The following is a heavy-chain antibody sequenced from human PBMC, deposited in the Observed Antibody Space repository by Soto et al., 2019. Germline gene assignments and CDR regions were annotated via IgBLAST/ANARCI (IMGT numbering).Heavy chain of an antibody. D-gene: IGHD5-18*01. CDR2: ISAYNGNT. Sequence: GASVKVSCKASGYTFTSYGISWVRQAPGQGLEWMGWISAYNGNTNYAQKLQGRVTMTTDTSTSTAYMELRSLRSDDTAVYYCARVEWIQLWFVGNWFDPWAREPWSPSPQ. V-gene: IGHV1-18*01. J-gene: IGHJ5*02. CDR1: GYTFTSYG. CDR3: ARVEWIQLWFVGNWFDP.